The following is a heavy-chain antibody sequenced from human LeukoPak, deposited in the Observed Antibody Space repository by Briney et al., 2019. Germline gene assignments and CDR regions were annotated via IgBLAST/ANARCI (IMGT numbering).Heavy chain of an antibody. D-gene: IGHD5-18*01. CDR1: AGSFNIVSYY. V-gene: IGHV4-61*03. CDR3: ARVKWILGRGGWFDP. Sequence: SETLSLTCTVSAGSFNIVSYYWSWLRQPPRKGLEWIGYVYYRGSTNYNPSLKSRVTISVDTSKNHISLKLNSVTAADTAVYYCARVKWILGRGGWFDPWGQGTLVTVSS. J-gene: IGHJ5*02. CDR2: VYYRGST.